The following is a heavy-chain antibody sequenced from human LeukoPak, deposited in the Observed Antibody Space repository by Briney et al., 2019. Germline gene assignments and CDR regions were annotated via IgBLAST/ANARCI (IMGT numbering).Heavy chain of an antibody. Sequence: PGGSLRLSCAASGFTFSSSWMSWVRQAPGKGLEWVSVVYSAGSTSYADSVRGRFTISRDNSKNTLYLQMNSLRAEDTALYYCAKDGPGGLNFWGQGTLVTVSS. CDR2: VYSAGST. CDR1: GFTFSSSW. V-gene: IGHV3-53*01. J-gene: IGHJ4*02. D-gene: IGHD3-10*01. CDR3: AKDGPGGLNF.